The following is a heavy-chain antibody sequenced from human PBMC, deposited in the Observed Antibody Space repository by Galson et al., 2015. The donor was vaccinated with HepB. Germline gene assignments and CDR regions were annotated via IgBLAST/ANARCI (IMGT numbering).Heavy chain of an antibody. J-gene: IGHJ4*02. CDR2: ISGIGGSST. Sequence: SLRLSCAASGFTFSTYAMSWVRQAPGKGLEWVSAISGIGGSSTYYADSVKGRFTISRDNSKNTLYLQMNSLRAEDTAIYYCAKLARYSEDSWGQGTLVTVSS. CDR3: AKLARYSEDS. D-gene: IGHD1-26*01. CDR1: GFTFSTYA. V-gene: IGHV3-23*01.